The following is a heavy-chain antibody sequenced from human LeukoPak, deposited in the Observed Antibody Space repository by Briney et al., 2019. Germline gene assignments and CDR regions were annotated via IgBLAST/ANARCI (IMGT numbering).Heavy chain of an antibody. V-gene: IGHV3-23*01. CDR3: AKARMGYSSGWYDFDY. Sequence: GGSLRVSCAASGFTFSSYAMSWVRQAPGKGLEWVSAISGGAGSTYYADSVKGQFSISRDNSKNTLYLQMNSLRAEDTAVYYCAKARMGYSSGWYDFDYWGQGTLVTVSS. D-gene: IGHD6-19*01. CDR1: GFTFSSYA. J-gene: IGHJ4*02. CDR2: ISGGAGST.